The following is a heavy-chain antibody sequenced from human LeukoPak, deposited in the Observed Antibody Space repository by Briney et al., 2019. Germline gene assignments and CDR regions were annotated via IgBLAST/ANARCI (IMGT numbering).Heavy chain of an antibody. Sequence: GGSLRFSCAASGFTFSSYSMNWVRQAPGKGLEWVSYTSSSSGTIYYADSVKGRFTISRDNAKNSLYLQMNSLRPEDTALYYCSTDPRLLMYWGHGTLVTVSS. CDR2: TSSSSGTI. CDR1: GFTFSSYS. CDR3: STDPRLLMY. D-gene: IGHD2-8*01. V-gene: IGHV3-48*04. J-gene: IGHJ4*01.